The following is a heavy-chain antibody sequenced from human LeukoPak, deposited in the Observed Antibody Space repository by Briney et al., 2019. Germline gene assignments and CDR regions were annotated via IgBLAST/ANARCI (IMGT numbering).Heavy chain of an antibody. V-gene: IGHV3-23*01. J-gene: IGHJ4*02. CDR3: AKDPTQ. CDR2: ISGSGGST. CDR1: GITLSNYG. Sequence: GGSLRLSCAVSGITLSNYGMSWVRQAPGKGLEWVSAISGSGGSTYYADSVKGRFTISRDNSKNTLYLQMNGLRAEDTAVYYCAKDPTQWGQGTLVTVSS.